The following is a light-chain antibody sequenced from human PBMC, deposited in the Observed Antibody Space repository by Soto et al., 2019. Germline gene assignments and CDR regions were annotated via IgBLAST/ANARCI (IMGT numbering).Light chain of an antibody. CDR2: ANT. J-gene: IGLJ2*01. V-gene: IGLV1-40*01. CDR1: RSNIGAGYD. CDR3: QSYDTSLSVVV. Sequence: QSVLTQPPSVSGAPGQRVTISCTGSRSNIGAGYDVHWYQQLPGTTPKLLIYANTNRPSGVPDRFSGSKSGTSASLAITGLQAEDEADYYCQSYDTSLSVVVFGGGTQLTVL.